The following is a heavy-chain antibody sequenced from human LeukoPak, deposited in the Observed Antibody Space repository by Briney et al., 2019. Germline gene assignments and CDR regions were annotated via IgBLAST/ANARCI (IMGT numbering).Heavy chain of an antibody. D-gene: IGHD6-13*01. V-gene: IGHV4-34*01. CDR3: ARGIPRQYSGSWYNY. J-gene: IGHJ4*02. CDR2: INHSGST. Sequence: SETLSLTCAVYGGSFSGYYWSWIRQPPGKGLEWIGEINHSGSTNYNPSLKSRVTISVDTSKNQFSLKLSSVTAADTAVYYCARGIPRQYSGSWYNYWGQGTLVTVSS. CDR1: GGSFSGYY.